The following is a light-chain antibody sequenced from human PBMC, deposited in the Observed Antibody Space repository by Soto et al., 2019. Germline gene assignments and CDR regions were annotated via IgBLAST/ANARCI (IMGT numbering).Light chain of an antibody. CDR2: GNS. CDR1: SSNIGAGYD. V-gene: IGLV1-40*01. CDR3: QSYDSSRSGHV. Sequence: QSVLTQPPSVSGAPGQRVTISCTGSSSNIGAGYDVHWYQQLPGTAPKLLIYGNSNRPSGVPDRFSGSKSGTSASLAITGLQADDEADYYCQSYDSSRSGHVFGTGTKLTVL. J-gene: IGLJ1*01.